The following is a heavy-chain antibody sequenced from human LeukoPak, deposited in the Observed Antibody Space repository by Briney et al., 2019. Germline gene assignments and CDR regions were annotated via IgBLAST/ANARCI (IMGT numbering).Heavy chain of an antibody. Sequence: SETLSLTCTVSGGSISSYYWRWIRQPPGKALEWIVHIYYSGSTNYNPPLKSRVTISVDTSKNQFSLKLSSVTAADTAVYYCARAVLTMVRVSFAFDIWGQGTMVTVSS. CDR2: IYYSGST. CDR1: GGSISSYY. V-gene: IGHV4-59*01. D-gene: IGHD3-10*01. CDR3: ARAVLTMVRVSFAFDI. J-gene: IGHJ3*02.